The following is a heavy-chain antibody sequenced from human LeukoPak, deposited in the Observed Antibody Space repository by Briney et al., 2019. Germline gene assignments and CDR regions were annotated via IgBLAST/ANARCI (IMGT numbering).Heavy chain of an antibody. CDR1: GGSISSGDYY. CDR2: IYYSGST. CDR3: ARGYDILTGYYKGDFDY. D-gene: IGHD3-9*01. J-gene: IGHJ4*02. Sequence: PSQTLSLTCTVSGGSISSGDYYWSWIRQPPGKGLEWIGYIYYSGSTYYNPSLKSRVTISVDTSKNQFSLKLSSVTAADTAVYYCARGYDILTGYYKGDFDYWGQGTLVTVS. V-gene: IGHV4-30-4*08.